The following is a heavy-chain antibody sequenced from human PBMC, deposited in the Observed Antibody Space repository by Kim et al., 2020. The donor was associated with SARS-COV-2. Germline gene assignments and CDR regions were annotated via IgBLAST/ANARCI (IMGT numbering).Heavy chain of an antibody. CDR1: GFTFSGFA. V-gene: IGHV3-23*03. D-gene: IGHD4-17*01. J-gene: IGHJ6*02. Sequence: GGSLRLSCEGSGFTFSGFAMNWVRQAPGKGLEWVSVSSSDGSVTYYADSVKSRFTISRDNSKNTLYLQMNSLRAEDTAVYYCAKDQIYGDGRYGVDVWGQGTTVTVSS. CDR3: AKDQIYGDGRYGVDV. CDR2: SSSDGSVT.